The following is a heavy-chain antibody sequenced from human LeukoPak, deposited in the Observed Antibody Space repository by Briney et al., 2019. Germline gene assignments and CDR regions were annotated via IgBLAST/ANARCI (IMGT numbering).Heavy chain of an antibody. J-gene: IGHJ4*02. Sequence: ASVKVSCKASGYTFTSYYMHWVRQAPGQGLEWMGIINPSGGDTSYAQKFQGRVTMTRDMSTSTVYMELSSLRSDDTAVFYCATSLSGEWGDYWGQGTLVTVSS. CDR3: ATSLSGEWGDY. V-gene: IGHV1-46*01. CDR1: GYTFTSYY. CDR2: INPSGGDT. D-gene: IGHD4-17*01.